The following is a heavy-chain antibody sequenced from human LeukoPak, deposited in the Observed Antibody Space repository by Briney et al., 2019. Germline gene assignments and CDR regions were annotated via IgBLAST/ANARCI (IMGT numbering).Heavy chain of an antibody. V-gene: IGHV3-7*05. D-gene: IGHD6-19*01. Sequence: GGSLRLSCAASGFTFSSYWMSWVRQAPGKGLEWVANIKEDGGEIYYVDSVKGRFTISRDNAKNSLFLQMNSLRAEDTAVYYCASQFWWAAVAGTALDCWGQGSLVTVSS. CDR3: ASQFWWAAVAGTALDC. J-gene: IGHJ4*02. CDR2: IKEDGGEI. CDR1: GFTFSSYW.